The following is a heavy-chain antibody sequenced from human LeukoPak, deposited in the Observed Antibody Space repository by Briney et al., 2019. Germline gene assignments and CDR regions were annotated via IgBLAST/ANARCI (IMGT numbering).Heavy chain of an antibody. CDR1: GFTFSSYG. D-gene: IGHD3-22*01. J-gene: IGHJ2*01. CDR3: AKDGYYYDSNGYYYDWYFDL. CDR2: ISYDGSNK. V-gene: IGHV3-30*18. Sequence: GRSLRLSCAASGFTFSSYGMHWVRQAPGKGLEWVAVISYDGSNKYYADSVKGRFTISRDNSKNTLYLQMNSLRAEDTAVYYCAKDGYYYDSNGYYYDWYFDLWGRGTLVTVSS.